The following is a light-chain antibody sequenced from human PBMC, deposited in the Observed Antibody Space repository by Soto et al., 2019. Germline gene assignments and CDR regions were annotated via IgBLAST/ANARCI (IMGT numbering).Light chain of an antibody. V-gene: IGLV1-47*01. Sequence: QSALTQPPSASGTPGQRVTISCSGSSSNIGSNYVYWYQQLPGTAPKLLIYRNNQRPSGVPDRFSGSKSGTSGSLAISGLQAEDLSDYFCAAWDTRLYGHVFGTGSKVTDL. CDR3: AAWDTRLYGHV. CDR2: RNN. CDR1: SSNIGSNY. J-gene: IGLJ1*01.